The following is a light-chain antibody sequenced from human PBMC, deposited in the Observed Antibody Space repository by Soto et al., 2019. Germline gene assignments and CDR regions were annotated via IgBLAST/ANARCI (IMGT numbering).Light chain of an antibody. Sequence: EIVMTQSPATLSVSPGERATLSCRASQSISSNLAWYQQKPGQAPRLLIYGTSTRATGIPDRFSGSGSGTEFTLTISILQSEDFAIYYCQQYNSWPPYTFGQGTNLEIK. CDR3: QQYNSWPPYT. V-gene: IGKV3-15*01. CDR2: GTS. CDR1: QSISSN. J-gene: IGKJ2*01.